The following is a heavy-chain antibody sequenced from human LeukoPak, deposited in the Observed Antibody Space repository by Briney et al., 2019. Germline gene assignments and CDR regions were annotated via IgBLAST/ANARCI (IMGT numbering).Heavy chain of an antibody. J-gene: IGHJ4*02. D-gene: IGHD6-13*01. CDR2: ISGSGGST. Sequence: RTGGSLRLSCAASGFTFSSYAMSWVRQAPGKGLEWVSAISGSGGSTYYADSVKGRFTISRDNSKNTLYLQMNSLRAEDTAVYYCANEHAGPLAAADHYWGQGTLVTVSS. V-gene: IGHV3-23*01. CDR1: GFTFSSYA. CDR3: ANEHAGPLAAADHY.